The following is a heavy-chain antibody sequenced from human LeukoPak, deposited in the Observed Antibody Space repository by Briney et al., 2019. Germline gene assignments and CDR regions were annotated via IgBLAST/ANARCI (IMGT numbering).Heavy chain of an antibody. D-gene: IGHD5-18*01. J-gene: IGHJ4*02. Sequence: SETLSLTSTVSGGSICIYYWSWIRQPPGKGLEWIGYIYDSGSTNYNPSLKSRVTISVDTSKNQFSLKLSSVTAADTAVYYCAREEASGTGIHDYWGQGTLVTDSS. CDR3: AREEASGTGIHDY. CDR1: GGSICIYY. V-gene: IGHV4-59*01. CDR2: IYDSGST.